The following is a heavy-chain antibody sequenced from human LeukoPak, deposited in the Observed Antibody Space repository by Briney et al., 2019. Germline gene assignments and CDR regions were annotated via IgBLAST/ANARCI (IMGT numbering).Heavy chain of an antibody. CDR1: GGSISSSSYY. D-gene: IGHD7-27*01. CDR3: ARGLTGDDY. J-gene: IGHJ4*01. CDR2: IYYSGST. V-gene: IGHV4-61*05. Sequence: SETLSLTCTVSGGSISSSSYYWGWIRQPPGKGLEWIGYIYYSGSTNYNPSLKSRITMSVDTSKNQFSLKLSSVTAADTAVYYCARGLTGDDYWGHGTLVTVSS.